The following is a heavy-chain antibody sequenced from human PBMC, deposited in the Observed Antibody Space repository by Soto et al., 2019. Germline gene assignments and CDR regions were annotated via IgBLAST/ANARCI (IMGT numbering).Heavy chain of an antibody. Sequence: SETLSLTCTVSGGSISSYNLSWIRQPPGKGLEWIGYIYYSGSINYNPSLKSRVTISVDTSKNQFSLKLSSVTAADTAVYYCARAGTTMVRGVISGWFDPWGQGTLVTVS. CDR3: ARAGTTMVRGVISGWFDP. V-gene: IGHV4-59*01. CDR2: IYYSGSI. CDR1: GGSISSYN. D-gene: IGHD3-10*01. J-gene: IGHJ5*02.